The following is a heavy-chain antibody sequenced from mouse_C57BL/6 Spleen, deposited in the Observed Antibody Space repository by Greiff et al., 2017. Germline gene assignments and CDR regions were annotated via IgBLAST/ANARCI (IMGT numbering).Heavy chain of an antibody. CDR1: GFTFSSYA. J-gene: IGHJ3*01. D-gene: IGHD1-1*01. CDR2: ISDGGSYT. V-gene: IGHV5-4*03. Sequence: EVMLVESGGGLVKPGGSLKLSCAASGFTFSSYAMSWVRQTPEKRLEWVATISDGGSYTYYPDNVKCRFTISRDNAKNNLYLQMSHLKSEDTAMYYCARALTTDPHWGQGTLVTVSA. CDR3: ARALTTDPH.